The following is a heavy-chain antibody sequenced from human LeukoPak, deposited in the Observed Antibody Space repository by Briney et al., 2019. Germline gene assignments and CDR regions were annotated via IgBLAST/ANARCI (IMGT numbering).Heavy chain of an antibody. Sequence: PSETLSLTCTVSGGSISSSRYCWGWIRQPPGKGLEWVGSIYYSGSTYYNPSLKSRVTKSVDTSKNQFSLKLSSVTAADTAVYYCARHPYQLLWLSWFDPWGQGTLVTVSS. CDR3: ARHPYQLLWLSWFDP. J-gene: IGHJ5*02. D-gene: IGHD2-2*01. V-gene: IGHV4-39*01. CDR2: IYYSGST. CDR1: GGSISSSRYC.